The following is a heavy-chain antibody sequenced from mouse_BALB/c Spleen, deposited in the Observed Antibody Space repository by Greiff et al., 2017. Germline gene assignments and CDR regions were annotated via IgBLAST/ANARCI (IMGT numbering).Heavy chain of an antibody. V-gene: IGHV3-6*02. CDR3: ARDGDYGYFDY. CDR1: GYSITSGYY. CDR2: ISYDGSN. J-gene: IGHJ2*01. Sequence: VQLKESGPGLVKPSQSLSLTCSVTGYSITSGYYWNWIRQFPGNTLEWMGYISYDGSNNYNPSLKIRISITRDTSKNQFFLKLNSVTTEDTATYYCARDGDYGYFDYWGQGTTLTVSS. D-gene: IGHD1-1*02.